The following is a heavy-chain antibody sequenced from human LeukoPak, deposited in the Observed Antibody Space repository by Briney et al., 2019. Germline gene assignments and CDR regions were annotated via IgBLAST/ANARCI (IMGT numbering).Heavy chain of an antibody. V-gene: IGHV3-9*01. D-gene: IGHD1-26*01. CDR3: AKALLSGSYSPSGDY. CDR2: ISWNSGSI. J-gene: IGHJ4*02. CDR1: GFTFDDYA. Sequence: GGSLRLSCAASGFTFDDYAMHWVRQAPGKGLEWVSGISWNSGSIGYADSVKGRFTISRDNAKNSLYLQMNSLRAEDTALYYCAKALLSGSYSPSGDYWGQGTLVTVSP.